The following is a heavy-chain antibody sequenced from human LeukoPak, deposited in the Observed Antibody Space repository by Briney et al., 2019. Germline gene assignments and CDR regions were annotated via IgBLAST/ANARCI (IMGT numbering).Heavy chain of an antibody. D-gene: IGHD1-7*01. CDR1: GYTFTYYV. V-gene: IGHV1-18*01. Sequence: ASVKVSCKTSGYTFTYYVISWVRQAPGQGLEWMGWINAYNGNTNDAQKLQGRVTMTTDTSTSTAYMELRSLRSDDTAVYYCARPQLELLLDYWGQGTLVTVSS. CDR2: INAYNGNT. CDR3: ARPQLELLLDY. J-gene: IGHJ4*02.